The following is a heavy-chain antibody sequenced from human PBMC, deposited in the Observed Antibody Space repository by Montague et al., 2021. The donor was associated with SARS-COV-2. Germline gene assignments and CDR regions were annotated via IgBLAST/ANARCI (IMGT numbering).Heavy chain of an antibody. CDR3: ARSNLHDYADY. D-gene: IGHD4/OR15-4a*01. V-gene: IGHV3-74*01. CDR2: INPDGDAT. J-gene: IGHJ4*02. CDR1: GFTFSTYW. Sequence: SLRLSCAASGFTFSTYWMYWIRQVPGKGLAWVSRINPDGDATTYADSVKGRFTISRDNPKNILYLQMNSLRGEDTAVYYCARSNLHDYADYWGRGNLVTVSS.